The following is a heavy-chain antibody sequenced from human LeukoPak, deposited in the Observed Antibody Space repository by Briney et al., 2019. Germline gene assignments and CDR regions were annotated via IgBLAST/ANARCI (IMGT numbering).Heavy chain of an antibody. J-gene: IGHJ4*02. V-gene: IGHV3-49*04. CDR2: IRSNTFGGTG. D-gene: IGHD3-10*01. CDR3: SRDQYRYNYGSGSSGLFDS. CDR1: GFTSGDYA. Sequence: GGSLRLSCTASGFTSGDYAMSWVRQAPGKGLEWVGFIRSNTFGGTGEYAASVKGRFTISRDDSKSIAYLQMNSLKTEDTAVYYCSRDQYRYNYGSGSSGLFDSWGQGTLVTVSS.